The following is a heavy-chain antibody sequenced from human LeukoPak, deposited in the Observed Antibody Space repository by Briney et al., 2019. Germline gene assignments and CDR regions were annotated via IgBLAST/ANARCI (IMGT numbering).Heavy chain of an antibody. Sequence: GASVKVSCKVSGYTLTELSMHWVRQAPGKGLEWMGGFDPEDGETIYAQKFQGRVTMTEDTSTDTAYMELSSLRSEDTAVYYCATEFFGGYSYGNAFDLWGRGTLVTVSS. V-gene: IGHV1-24*01. CDR2: FDPEDGET. D-gene: IGHD5-18*01. CDR3: ATEFFGGYSYGNAFDL. CDR1: GYTLTELS. J-gene: IGHJ2*01.